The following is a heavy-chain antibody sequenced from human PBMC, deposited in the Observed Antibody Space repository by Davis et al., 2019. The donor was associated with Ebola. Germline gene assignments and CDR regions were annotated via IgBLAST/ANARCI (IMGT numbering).Heavy chain of an antibody. CDR1: GGSIISSSSY. J-gene: IGHJ4*02. D-gene: IGHD3-10*01. CDR2: IYYSGIT. Sequence: SETLSLTCTVSGGSIISSSSYWGWIRQPPRKGLEWIGSIYYSGITYYNPSLKSRVTISVDTSKNQFSLKLRSVTAADTAVYYCARKILWFGRFDYWGQGTLVTVSS. CDR3: ARKILWFGRFDY. V-gene: IGHV4-39*01.